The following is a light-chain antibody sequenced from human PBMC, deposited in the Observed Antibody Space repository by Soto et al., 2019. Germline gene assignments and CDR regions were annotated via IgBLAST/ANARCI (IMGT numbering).Light chain of an antibody. CDR3: QQYDNLPIT. CDR2: KAS. V-gene: IGKV1-5*03. CDR1: QTIDSW. J-gene: IGKJ5*01. Sequence: DIQMTQSPSTLSASVGDRVTITCRASQTIDSWLAWYQQRPGKPPNLLIYKASTLASGVPSRFSGSESGAVFTFTISSLQPEDIATYYCQQYDNLPITFGQGTRLEIK.